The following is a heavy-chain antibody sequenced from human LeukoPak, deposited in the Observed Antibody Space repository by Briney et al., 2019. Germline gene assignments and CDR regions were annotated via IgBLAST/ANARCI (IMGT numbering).Heavy chain of an antibody. Sequence: GASVKVSCKASGYTFTGYYMHWVRQAPGQGLEWMGWINPNSGGTNYAQKFQGRVTMTRDTSISTAYMELSRLRSDDTAVYYCARSMIVVVSQGPYDAFDIWGQGTMVTVSS. CDR3: ARSMIVVVSQGPYDAFDI. V-gene: IGHV1-2*02. CDR2: INPNSGGT. D-gene: IGHD3-22*01. J-gene: IGHJ3*02. CDR1: GYTFTGYY.